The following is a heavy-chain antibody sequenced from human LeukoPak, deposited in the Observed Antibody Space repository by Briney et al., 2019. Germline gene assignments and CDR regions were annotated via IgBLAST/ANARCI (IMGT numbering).Heavy chain of an antibody. CDR2: ISYDGSNK. J-gene: IGHJ4*02. D-gene: IGHD5-24*01. Sequence: GGSLRPSCAASGFTFSSYGMHWVRQAPGKGLEWVAVISYDGSNKYYADSVKGRFTISRDNSKNTLYLQMNSLRAEDTAVYYCAKGAHVEMATIKSSFDYWGQGTLVTVSS. CDR1: GFTFSSYG. V-gene: IGHV3-30*18. CDR3: AKGAHVEMATIKSSFDY.